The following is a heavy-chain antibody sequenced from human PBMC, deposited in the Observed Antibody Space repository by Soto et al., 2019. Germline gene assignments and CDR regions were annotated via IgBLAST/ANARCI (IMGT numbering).Heavy chain of an antibody. Sequence: QVQLQESGPGLVKPSETLSLTCSVSGGSISSSYWSWIRQHPGKGLEWIGYISYSGSTTYNPSLKSRITLAVDTSKNQFSLRVSSVTAADTAVYYCARGHRAMEYYYYYGMDVWGQGTTVTVSS. CDR1: GGSISSSY. CDR3: ARGHRAMEYYYYYGMDV. J-gene: IGHJ6*02. V-gene: IGHV4-59*01. D-gene: IGHD5-18*01. CDR2: ISYSGST.